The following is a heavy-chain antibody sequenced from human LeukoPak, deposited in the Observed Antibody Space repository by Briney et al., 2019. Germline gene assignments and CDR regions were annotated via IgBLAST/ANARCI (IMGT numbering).Heavy chain of an antibody. V-gene: IGHV4-34*01. Sequence: PSETLSLTCAVYGESFSGYYWSWIRQPPGKGLEWIGEINHSGSTNYNPSLKSRVTISVDTSKNQFSLKLSSVTAADTAVYYCARGGGSSWYARYDYWGQGTLVTVSS. D-gene: IGHD6-13*01. CDR1: GESFSGYY. CDR3: ARGGGSSWYARYDY. CDR2: INHSGST. J-gene: IGHJ4*02.